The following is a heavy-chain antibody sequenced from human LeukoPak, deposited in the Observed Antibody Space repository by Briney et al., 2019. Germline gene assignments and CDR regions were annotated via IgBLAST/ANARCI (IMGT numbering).Heavy chain of an antibody. J-gene: IGHJ3*02. CDR2: INSGGSST. Sequence: GGSLRLSCAASGFTFSSYWMHWVRQAPGKGLVWVSRINSGGSSTTYADSVKGRFTISRDNAKNTLYLQMNSLRAEDTAVYYCARKYGCSSTSCYGGSVAFDIWGQGTMVTVSS. V-gene: IGHV3-74*01. CDR1: GFTFSSYW. CDR3: ARKYGCSSTSCYGGSVAFDI. D-gene: IGHD2-2*01.